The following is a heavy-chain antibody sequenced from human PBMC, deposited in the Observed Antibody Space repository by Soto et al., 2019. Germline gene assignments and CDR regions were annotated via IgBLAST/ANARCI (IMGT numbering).Heavy chain of an antibody. J-gene: IGHJ1*01. CDR3: ATATGSENSQH. V-gene: IGHV4-30-2*05. Sequence: SETLSLTCAVSGGSISSGGYSWSWIRQPPGKGLEWIGYIYHSGSTYYNPSLKSRVTISVDTSKNQFSLKLSSVTAADTAVYYCATATGSENSQHWGQGTLVTVSS. CDR1: GGSISSGGYS. CDR2: IYHSGST. D-gene: IGHD5-12*01.